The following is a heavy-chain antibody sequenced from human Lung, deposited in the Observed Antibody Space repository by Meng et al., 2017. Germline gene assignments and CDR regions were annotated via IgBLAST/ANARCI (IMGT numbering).Heavy chain of an antibody. CDR1: GFTFSTYW. Sequence: GESLKISCAASGFTFSTYWMSWVRQAAGKGLEWVANIKKDGSEKHYVDSVKGRFTISRDNAKNSLYLQMDSLRAEDTAVYYCARDDFGADDAFDIWGQGTMVTVSS. CDR2: IKKDGSEK. CDR3: ARDDFGADDAFDI. D-gene: IGHD4-17*01. V-gene: IGHV3-7*01. J-gene: IGHJ3*02.